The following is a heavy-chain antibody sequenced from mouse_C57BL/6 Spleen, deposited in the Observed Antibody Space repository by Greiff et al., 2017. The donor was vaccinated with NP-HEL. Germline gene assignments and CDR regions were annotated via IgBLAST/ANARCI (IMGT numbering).Heavy chain of an antibody. CDR2: IYPSDSET. CDR1: GYTFTSYW. D-gene: IGHD1-1*01. CDR3: ARGYGSSLYYFDY. Sequence: QVQLQQPGAELVRPGSSVKLSCKASGYTFTSYWMDWVKQRPGQGLEWIGNIYPSDSETHYNQKFKDKATLTVDKSSSTAYMQLSSLTSEDSAVYYCARGYGSSLYYFDYWGQGTTLTVSS. V-gene: IGHV1-61*01. J-gene: IGHJ2*01.